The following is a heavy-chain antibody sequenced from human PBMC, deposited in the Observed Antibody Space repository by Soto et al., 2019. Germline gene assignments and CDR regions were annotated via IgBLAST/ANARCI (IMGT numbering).Heavy chain of an antibody. V-gene: IGHV3-9*01. CDR3: SKDKGSYDFWSGYQFDY. J-gene: IGHJ4*02. CDR1: GFTFDDYA. CDR2: ISWNSGSI. Sequence: GGSLRLSCAASGFTFDDYAMHWVRQATGKGLEWVSGISWNSGSIGYADSVKGRFTISRDNAKNSLYLQINSLRAEDTALYYCSKDKGSYDFWSGYQFDYWGQGTLVTVSS. D-gene: IGHD3-3*01.